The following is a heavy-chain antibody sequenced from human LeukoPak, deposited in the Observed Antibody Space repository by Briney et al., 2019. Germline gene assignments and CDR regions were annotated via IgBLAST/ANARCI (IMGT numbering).Heavy chain of an antibody. V-gene: IGHV5-51*01. CDR1: GYSFTSYW. CDR3: ARKIAGWSPRDDAFDI. D-gene: IGHD2-21*01. CDR2: IYPGDSDT. J-gene: IGHJ3*02. Sequence: GESLKISCKGSGYSFTSYWIGWVRQVPGKGLEWMGIIYPGDSDTRYSPSFQGQVTISADKSISTAYLQWSSLKASDTAMYYCARKIAGWSPRDDAFDIWGQGTMVTVSS.